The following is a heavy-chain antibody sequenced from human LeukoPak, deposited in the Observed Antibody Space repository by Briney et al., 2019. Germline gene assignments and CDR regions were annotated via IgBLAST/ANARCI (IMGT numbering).Heavy chain of an antibody. D-gene: IGHD2-2*01. V-gene: IGHV3-43D*04. CDR2: ISWDGGST. Sequence: GGSLRLSCAASGFTFDDYAMHWVRQAPGKGLGWVSLISWDGGSTYYADSVKGRFTISRDNSKNSLYLQMNSLRAEDTALYYCAKDGAPAAIMSGEDNWFDPWGQGTLVTVSS. J-gene: IGHJ5*02. CDR1: GFTFDDYA. CDR3: AKDGAPAAIMSGEDNWFDP.